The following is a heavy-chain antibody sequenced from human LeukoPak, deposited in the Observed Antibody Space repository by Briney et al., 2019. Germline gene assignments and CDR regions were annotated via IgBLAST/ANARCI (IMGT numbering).Heavy chain of an antibody. Sequence: PGGSLRLSCAASGFTFSSYGMHWVRQAPGKGLEWVAVISYDGSNKYYADSAKGRFTISRDNSKNTLYLQMNSLRAEDTAVYYRAKSNCSSTSCQTYYYYGMDVWGQGTTVTVSS. CDR1: GFTFSSYG. D-gene: IGHD2-2*01. CDR2: ISYDGSNK. J-gene: IGHJ6*02. CDR3: AKSNCSSTSCQTYYYYGMDV. V-gene: IGHV3-30*18.